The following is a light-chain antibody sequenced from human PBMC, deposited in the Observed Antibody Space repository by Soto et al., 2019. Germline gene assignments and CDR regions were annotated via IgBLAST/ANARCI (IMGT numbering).Light chain of an antibody. CDR1: QSISSY. V-gene: IGKV1-39*01. Sequence: DIQMTQSPSSLSASVGDRVTITCRASQSISSYLNWYQQKPGKAPKLLIYAASSLQSGVPSRFSGSGSGTDFTLTISSLQPEDFAVYFCQQYYNWPITFGQGTRLEIK. CDR2: AAS. J-gene: IGKJ5*01. CDR3: QQYYNWPIT.